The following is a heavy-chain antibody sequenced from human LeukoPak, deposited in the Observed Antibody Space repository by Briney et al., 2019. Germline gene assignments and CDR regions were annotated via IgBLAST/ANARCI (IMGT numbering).Heavy chain of an antibody. CDR3: ARGPVGVNQQLVHY. J-gene: IGHJ4*02. D-gene: IGHD6-13*01. CDR2: ISSSSSYI. CDR1: GFTFSSYS. V-gene: IGHV3-21*01. Sequence: GGSLRLSCAASGFTFSSYSMNWVRQAPGKGLEWVSSISSSSSYIYYADSVKGRFTISRDNAKNSLYLQMNSLRAEDTAVYYCARGPVGVNQQLVHYWGQGTLVTVSS.